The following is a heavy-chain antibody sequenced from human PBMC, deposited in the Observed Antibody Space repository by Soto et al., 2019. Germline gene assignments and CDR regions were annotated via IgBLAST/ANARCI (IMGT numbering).Heavy chain of an antibody. V-gene: IGHV4-59*11. D-gene: IGHD3-10*01. J-gene: IGHJ4*02. CDR3: ARGRYGSESQCDY. CDR1: GGSISSHY. CDR2: IYYSGTT. Sequence: QVQLQESGPGLVKPSETLSLTCTDSGGSISSHYWSWIRQPPGKGLVWIGYIYYSGTTYYNPSLQSRVTISVDISKYQSSLKVNSVTAAVTAVYWCARGRYGSESQCDYWGQGTLVTVSS.